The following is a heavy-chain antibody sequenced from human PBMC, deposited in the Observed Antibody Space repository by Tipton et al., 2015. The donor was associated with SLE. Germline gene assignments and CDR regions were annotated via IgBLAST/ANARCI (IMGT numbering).Heavy chain of an antibody. J-gene: IGHJ4*02. V-gene: IGHV3-15*01. CDR1: GFTFSNAW. CDR2: IKSKTDGGTT. D-gene: IGHD1-26*01. Sequence: VQLVQSGGGLVKPGGSLRLSCAASGFTFSNAWMSWVRQAPGKGLEWVGRIKSKTDGGTTDYAAPVKGRFTISRDDSKNTLYLQMNSLKTEDTAVYYCTTSVGAKYYFDYWGQGTLVTVSS. CDR3: TTSVGAKYYFDY.